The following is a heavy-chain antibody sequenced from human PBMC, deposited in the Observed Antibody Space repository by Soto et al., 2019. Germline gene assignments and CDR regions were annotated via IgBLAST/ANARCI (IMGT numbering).Heavy chain of an antibody. CDR1: EFTFSTYG. CDR3: ARTYCGVADLFDY. J-gene: IGHJ4*02. V-gene: IGHV3-33*01. Sequence: QVQLVESGGGVVQPGRSLRLSCAASEFTFSTYGMHWVRQAPGKGLEWVAVIWHDGSKKYYADSVKGRFTISRDNSKNTLYLQMTSLTAEDPPSPYCARTYCGVADLFDYWGQGTLVTVSS. D-gene: IGHD3-3*01. CDR2: IWHDGSKK.